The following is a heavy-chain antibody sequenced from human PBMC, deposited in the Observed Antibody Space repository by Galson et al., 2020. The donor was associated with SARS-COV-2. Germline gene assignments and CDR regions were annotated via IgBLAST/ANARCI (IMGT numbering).Heavy chain of an antibody. J-gene: IGHJ6*02. D-gene: IGHD3-3*01. CDR2: IYSGGST. CDR1: GFTVSSNY. CDR3: ARDRPETYYDFWSGYQPKYYYYGMDV. Sequence: GESLKISCAASGFTVSSNYMSWVRQAPGKGLEWVSVIYSGGSTYYADSVKRRFTISRDNSKNTLYLQMNSLRAEDTAVYYCARDRPETYYDFWSGYQPKYYYYGMDVWGQGTTVTVSS. V-gene: IGHV3-66*01.